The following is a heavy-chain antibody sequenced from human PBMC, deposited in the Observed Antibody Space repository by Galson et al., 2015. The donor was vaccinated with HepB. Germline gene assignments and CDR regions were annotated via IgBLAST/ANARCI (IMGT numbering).Heavy chain of an antibody. Sequence: SLRLSCAASGFTFSSYAMSWVRQAPGKGLEWVSAISGSGGSTYYADSVKGRFTISRDNSKNTLYLQMNSLRAEDTAVYYCAKSPAGNWYFDLWGRGTLVTVSS. V-gene: IGHV3-23*01. J-gene: IGHJ2*01. CDR3: AKSPAGNWYFDL. CDR1: GFTFSSYA. CDR2: ISGSGGST. D-gene: IGHD3-10*01.